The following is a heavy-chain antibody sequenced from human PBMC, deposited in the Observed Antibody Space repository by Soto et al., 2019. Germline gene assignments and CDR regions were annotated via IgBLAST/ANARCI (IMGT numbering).Heavy chain of an antibody. CDR3: AKDLRTTISDYGMDV. CDR2: ISYDETNE. J-gene: IGHJ6*02. CDR1: GFTFGSHG. V-gene: IGHV3-30*18. Sequence: ALRLSYVASGFTFGSHGMHWVRQAPGKGLEWVAVISYDETNEHYVDSVKGRFTISSDNSKSILYLQMNRLRPEDTAVYKCAKDLRTTISDYGMDVWGQGTTVTVSS.